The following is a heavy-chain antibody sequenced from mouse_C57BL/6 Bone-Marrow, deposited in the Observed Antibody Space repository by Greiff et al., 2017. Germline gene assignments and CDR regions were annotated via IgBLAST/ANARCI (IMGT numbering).Heavy chain of an antibody. V-gene: IGHV1-81*01. CDR3: VWSAWFAY. Sequence: QVQLKQSGAELARPGASVKLSCKASGYTFTSYGISWVKQRTGQGLEWIGEIYPRSGNTYYNAKFKGKATLTADKSSSTAYMELRSLTPETSAVYICVWSAWFAYWGQGTLVTVSA. CDR1: GYTFTSYG. CDR2: IYPRSGNT. D-gene: IGHD1-1*02. J-gene: IGHJ3*01.